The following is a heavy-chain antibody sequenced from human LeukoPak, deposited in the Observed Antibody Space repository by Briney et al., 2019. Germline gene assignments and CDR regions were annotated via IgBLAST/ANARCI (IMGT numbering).Heavy chain of an antibody. CDR1: GFTFSNYW. V-gene: IGHV3-74*01. CDR3: VRSLRSADF. Sequence: GGSLRLSCEASGFTFSNYWMHWVRQPPGKGLMWVSQISTDGSQTFYADSVKGRFTISRDNAKNTLFLQMDSLRPEDTAVYYCVRSLRSADFWGQGTLATVSS. J-gene: IGHJ4*02. CDR2: ISTDGSQT.